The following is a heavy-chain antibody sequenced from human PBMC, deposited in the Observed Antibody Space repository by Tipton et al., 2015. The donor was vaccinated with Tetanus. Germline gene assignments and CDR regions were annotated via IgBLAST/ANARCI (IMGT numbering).Heavy chain of an antibody. CDR1: GGSVSSRDYY. J-gene: IGHJ4*02. Sequence: TLSLTCAVSGGSVSSRDYYWGWIRQPPGRGLEWIGSSSHGVYTSYSPSLKSRVTISIDTSKNHFSLTLNSMTAADSAVYYCGSHDPYDAFNYWSQGTLVSVSS. CDR3: GSHDPYDAFNY. V-gene: IGHV4-39*02. D-gene: IGHD5-12*01. CDR2: SSHGVYT.